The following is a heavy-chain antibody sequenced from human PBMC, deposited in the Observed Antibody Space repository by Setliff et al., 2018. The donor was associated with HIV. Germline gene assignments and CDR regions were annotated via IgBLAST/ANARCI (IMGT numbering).Heavy chain of an antibody. CDR2: IWYDGGTK. Sequence: LRLSCEASGFPFSVHGMHWVRQSPGKGLEWLAVIWYDGGTKYYADSLQGRFTISRDDSKNSVYLQMNTLGAEDTAVYYCARGQFRLRPDSLDLWGQGTLVTVS. V-gene: IGHV3-33*01. CDR3: ARGQFRLRPDSLDL. D-gene: IGHD2-21*01. J-gene: IGHJ3*01. CDR1: GFPFSVHG.